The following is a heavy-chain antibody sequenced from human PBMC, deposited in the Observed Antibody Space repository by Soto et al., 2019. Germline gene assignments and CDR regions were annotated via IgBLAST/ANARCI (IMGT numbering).Heavy chain of an antibody. J-gene: IGHJ4*02. CDR1: GFTFSSYA. Sequence: GGSLRLSCAASGFTFSSYAMSWVRQAPGKGLEWVSAISGSGGSTYYADSVKGRFTISRDNSKNTLYLQMNSLRAEDTAVYYCAKARYSSGWYYFDYWGQGTLVTAPQ. V-gene: IGHV3-23*01. CDR3: AKARYSSGWYYFDY. D-gene: IGHD6-19*01. CDR2: ISGSGGST.